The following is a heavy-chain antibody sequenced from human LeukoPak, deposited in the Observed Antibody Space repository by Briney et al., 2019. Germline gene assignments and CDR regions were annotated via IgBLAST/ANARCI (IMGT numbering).Heavy chain of an antibody. CDR3: ARAREYSSSSGLFDH. CDR2: ISETSSHR. J-gene: IGHJ4*02. CDR1: TFIFGSYS. V-gene: IGHV3-21*06. D-gene: IGHD6-6*01. Sequence: GGSLRLSCVGSTFIFGSYSMNWVRQAPGKGLECVSYISETSSHRYYADSVKGRFTISRDNAQNSLYLQMNSLRAEDTAVYYCARAREYSSSSGLFDHWGQGTLVTVSS.